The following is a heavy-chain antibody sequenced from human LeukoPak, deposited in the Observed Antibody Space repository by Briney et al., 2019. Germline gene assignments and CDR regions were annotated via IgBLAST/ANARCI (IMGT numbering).Heavy chain of an antibody. V-gene: IGHV3-23*01. J-gene: IGHJ6*02. D-gene: IGHD2-15*01. Sequence: GGSLRLSCAASGFTFNTYAMSWVRQAPGKGLEWVSGISASGGSTYYADSVKGRFTISRDNSKNTLYLQMNSLRAEDTAVYYCAKDKVVENGMDVWGQGTTVTVSS. CDR3: AKDKVVENGMDV. CDR1: GFTFNTYA. CDR2: ISASGGST.